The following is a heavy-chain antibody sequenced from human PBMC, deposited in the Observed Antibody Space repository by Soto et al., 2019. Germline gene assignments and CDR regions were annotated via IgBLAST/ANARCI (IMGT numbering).Heavy chain of an antibody. V-gene: IGHV4-39*01. CDR1: GGSISSSSYY. J-gene: IGHJ5*02. D-gene: IGHD2-2*02. CDR2: IYYSGST. Sequence: QLQLQESGPGLVKPSETLSLTCTVSGGSISSSSYYWGWIRQPPGKGLEWIGSIYYSGSTYYNPSLKSRVTISVDTSKNQFSLKLSSVTAADTAVYYCARNALLFVVVPAAIYWFDPWGQGTLVTVSS. CDR3: ARNALLFVVVPAAIYWFDP.